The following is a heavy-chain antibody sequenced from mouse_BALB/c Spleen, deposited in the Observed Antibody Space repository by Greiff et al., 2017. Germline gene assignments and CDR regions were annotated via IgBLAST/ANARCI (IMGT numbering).Heavy chain of an antibody. CDR2: IDPANGNT. Sequence: EVKLVESGAELVKPGASVKLSCTASGFNIKDTYMHWVKQRPEQGLEWIGRIDPANGNTKYDPKFQGKATITADTSSNTAYLQLSSLTSEDTAVYYCAREGSTFYAMDYWGQGTSVTVSS. CDR1: GFNIKDTY. J-gene: IGHJ4*01. V-gene: IGHV14-3*02. CDR3: AREGSTFYAMDY. D-gene: IGHD3-3*01.